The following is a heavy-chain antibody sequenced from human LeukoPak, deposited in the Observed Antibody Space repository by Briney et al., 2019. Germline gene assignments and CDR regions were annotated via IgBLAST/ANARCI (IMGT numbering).Heavy chain of an antibody. V-gene: IGHV1-18*01. CDR1: GYTFTSYG. J-gene: IGHJ4*02. CDR3: ARTPRDYYDSSGYYYQDY. CDR2: ISAYNGNT. D-gene: IGHD3-22*01. Sequence: ASVKVSCKASGYTFTSYGISWVRQAPGQGIEWMGWISAYNGNTNYAQKLQGRVTMTTDTSTSTAYMELRSLRSDDTAVYYCARTPRDYYDSSGYYYQDYWGQGTLVTVSS.